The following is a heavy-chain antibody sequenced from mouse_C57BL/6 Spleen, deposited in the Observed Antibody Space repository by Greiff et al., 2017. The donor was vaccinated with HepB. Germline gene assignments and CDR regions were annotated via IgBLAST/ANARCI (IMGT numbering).Heavy chain of an antibody. CDR2: IDPSDSYT. Sequence: QVQLQQPGAELVMPGASVKLSCKASGYTFTSYWMHWVKQRPGQGLEWIGEIDPSDSYTNYNQKFKGKSTLTVDKSSSTAYMQLSSLTSEDSAVYYCARLDAMDYWGQGTSVTVSS. J-gene: IGHJ4*01. V-gene: IGHV1-69*01. CDR3: ARLDAMDY. CDR1: GYTFTSYW.